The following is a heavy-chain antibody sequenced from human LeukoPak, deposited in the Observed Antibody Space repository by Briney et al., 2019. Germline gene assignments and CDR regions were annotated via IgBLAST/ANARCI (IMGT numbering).Heavy chain of an antibody. V-gene: IGHV3-53*01. D-gene: IGHD6-13*01. Sequence: SGGSLRLSCAASGFTVSSNYMSWVRQAPGKGLEWVSVIYSGGSTYYADSVKGRFTISRDNSKNTLYLQMNSLRAEDTAVYYCARDLDAAAGDYWGQGTLVTVPS. J-gene: IGHJ4*02. CDR2: IYSGGST. CDR3: ARDLDAAAGDY. CDR1: GFTVSSNY.